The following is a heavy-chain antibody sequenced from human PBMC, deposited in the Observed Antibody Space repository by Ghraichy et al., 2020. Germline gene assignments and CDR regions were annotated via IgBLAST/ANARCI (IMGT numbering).Heavy chain of an antibody. CDR3: ARGSGATHSTISWFDP. Sequence: SQTLSLTCAISGDTVSSNSAAWNWIRQSPSRGLEWLGRTYYRSKWYNDYAASVKSRITINPDTSKNQFSLQLNSVTPEDTAVYYCARGSGATHSTISWFDPWGQGTLVSVSS. D-gene: IGHD1-26*01. V-gene: IGHV6-1*01. CDR2: TYYRSKWYN. CDR1: GDTVSSNSAA. J-gene: IGHJ5*02.